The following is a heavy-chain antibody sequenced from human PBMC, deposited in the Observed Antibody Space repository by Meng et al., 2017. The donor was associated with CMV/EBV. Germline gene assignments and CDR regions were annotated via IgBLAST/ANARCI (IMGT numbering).Heavy chain of an antibody. D-gene: IGHD6-13*01. CDR2: INPNSGGT. CDR1: GYTFTGYY. J-gene: IGHJ5*02. V-gene: IGHV1-2*02. Sequence: QVHLVQSGAEVKKPGASVKVSFKASGYTFTGYYMHWVRQAPGQGLEWMGWINPNSGGTHFVQKFQGRVTMTRDTSTSTTYMELSGLRSDDTAVYYCARGIAAAGTWGWFDPWGQGTLVTVSS. CDR3: ARGIAAAGTWGWFDP.